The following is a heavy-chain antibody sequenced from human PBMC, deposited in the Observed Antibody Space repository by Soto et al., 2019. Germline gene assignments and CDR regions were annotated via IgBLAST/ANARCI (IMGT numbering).Heavy chain of an antibody. Sequence: GGSLRLSCAASGFTFSSYGMHWVRQAPGKGLEWVAVISYDGSNKYYADSVKGRFTISRDNSKNTLYLQMNSLRTEDTAVYYCARITEIIAITGPPDYWGQGTLVTVSS. D-gene: IGHD6-13*01. J-gene: IGHJ4*02. V-gene: IGHV3-30*03. CDR2: ISYDGSNK. CDR3: ARITEIIAITGPPDY. CDR1: GFTFSSYG.